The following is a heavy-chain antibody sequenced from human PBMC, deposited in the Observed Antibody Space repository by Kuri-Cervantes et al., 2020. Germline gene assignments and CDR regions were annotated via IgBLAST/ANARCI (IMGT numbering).Heavy chain of an antibody. D-gene: IGHD5/OR15-5a*01. V-gene: IGHV4-39*07. CDR1: GGSISSSSYY. J-gene: IGHJ4*02. Sequence: SETLSLTCTVSGGSISSSSYYWGWIRQPPGKGLEWIGEINHSGSTNYNPSLKSRVTISVDTSKNQFSLKLNSVTAADTAVYYCVRDLRDESVYHFDYWGQGTLVTVSS. CDR2: INHSGST. CDR3: VRDLRDESVYHFDY.